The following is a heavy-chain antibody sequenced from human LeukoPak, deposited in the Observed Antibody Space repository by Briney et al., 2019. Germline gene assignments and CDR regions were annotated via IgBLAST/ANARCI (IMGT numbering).Heavy chain of an antibody. CDR1: GFTFSIFG. D-gene: IGHD6-13*01. V-gene: IGHV3-30*18. J-gene: IGHJ4*02. CDR2: ISYDGSSK. CDR3: AKTSPGIAAAGPDY. Sequence: GRSLRLSCAASGFTFSIFGMHWVRQAPGKGLEWVAVISYDGSSKYYADSVKGRFAISRDNSKNTLYLQMNSLRAEDTALYYCAKTSPGIAAAGPDYWGQGTLVTVSS.